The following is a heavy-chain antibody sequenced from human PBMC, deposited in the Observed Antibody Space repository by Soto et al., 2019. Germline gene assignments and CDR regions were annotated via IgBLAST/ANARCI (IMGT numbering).Heavy chain of an antibody. D-gene: IGHD5-18*01. V-gene: IGHV1-69*13. CDR2: FIAMLGTP. Sequence: SVKVSCKASGGTFGSQGIAWVRQAPGQGLEWMGGFIAMLGTPTYAKKVQGRATISADESLTSSYLELRSLRSEDTGVYFCARGAMANFDYSGQAPLATVPS. CDR3: ARGAMANFDY. CDR1: GGTFGSQG. J-gene: IGHJ4*02.